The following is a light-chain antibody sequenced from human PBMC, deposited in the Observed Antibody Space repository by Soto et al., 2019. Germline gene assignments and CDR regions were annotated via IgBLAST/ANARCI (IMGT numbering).Light chain of an antibody. Sequence: EIVLTQSPATLSLSPGERATLSCRASQSVDINLAWYQQKPGQAPRLLIYDASNRATGIPDRFSGSGSVTDFTLTISSLEPEDFVVYYCQQRSNWQGYTFGQGTRVEIK. V-gene: IGKV3-11*01. CDR2: DAS. CDR1: QSVDIN. CDR3: QQRSNWQGYT. J-gene: IGKJ2*01.